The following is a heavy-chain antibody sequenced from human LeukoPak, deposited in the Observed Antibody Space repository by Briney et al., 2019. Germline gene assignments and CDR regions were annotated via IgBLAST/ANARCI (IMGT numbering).Heavy chain of an antibody. Sequence: SGPALVNPTQTLTLTCTFSGFSLSISGMRVTWIRQPPGKALEWLARIDWDDDKFYSASLKSRLTISKDTSKAQVVLTMTDMAPVDTATYYCARLGRHLTVDYWGPGTPVPVSA. CDR3: ARLGRHLTVDY. J-gene: IGHJ4*02. V-gene: IGHV2-70*04. D-gene: IGHD1-14*01. CDR2: IDWDDDK. CDR1: GFSLSISGMR.